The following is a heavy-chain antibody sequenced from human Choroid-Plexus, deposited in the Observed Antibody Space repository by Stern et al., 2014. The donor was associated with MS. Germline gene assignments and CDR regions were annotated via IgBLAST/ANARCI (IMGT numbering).Heavy chain of an antibody. Sequence: VQLVESGGGVVQPGRPLRLSCVASGFTFGSCAMHWVRQAPGKGLEWGAGVSYYGSNKYDADSVKGRFPISRDNSQNTLYMQMSSLRPEDTAVYYCAKDRQYLTYFFDHWGQGSLVTVSS. CDR1: GFTFGSCA. D-gene: IGHD2/OR15-2a*01. J-gene: IGHJ5*02. V-gene: IGHV3-30*18. CDR3: AKDRQYLTYFFDH. CDR2: VSYYGSNK.